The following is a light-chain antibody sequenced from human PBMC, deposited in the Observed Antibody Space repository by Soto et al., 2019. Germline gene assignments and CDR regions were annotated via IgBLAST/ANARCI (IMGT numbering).Light chain of an antibody. CDR1: QSISSW. Sequence: DIQMTQSPSTLSASVGDRVTITCRASQSISSWLAWYQQNPGKAPKLLIYKASSLESVVPSRFSGSGSGTEFTLTISSLQPDDFATYYCQQYNSYSPYTFGQGTKLEIK. CDR2: KAS. CDR3: QQYNSYSPYT. V-gene: IGKV1-5*03. J-gene: IGKJ2*01.